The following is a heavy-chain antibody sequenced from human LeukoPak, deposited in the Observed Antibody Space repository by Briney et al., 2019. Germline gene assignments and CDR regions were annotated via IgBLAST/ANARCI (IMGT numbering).Heavy chain of an antibody. J-gene: IGHJ5*02. CDR3: ARQMTSSFICFDP. CDR1: GYTFTGHY. Sequence: GASVKVSCKASGYTFTGHYIHWVRQAPGQGLEWMGWINPNSGGTRYAQKFQGRVTMTRDTSINTAYMEINRLKSDDAAVFYCARQMTSSFICFDPWGQVTLVTVSS. D-gene: IGHD3-10*01. CDR2: INPNSGGT. V-gene: IGHV1-2*02.